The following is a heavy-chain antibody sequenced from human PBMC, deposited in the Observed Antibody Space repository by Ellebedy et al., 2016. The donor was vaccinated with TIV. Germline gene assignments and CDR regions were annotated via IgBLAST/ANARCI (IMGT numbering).Heavy chain of an antibody. CDR1: GFSFRSYW. V-gene: IGHV3-7*01. CDR2: LRHDGNEE. J-gene: IGHJ5*02. D-gene: IGHD4-17*01. CDR3: ARRGSYGDYSVQVNSWFDL. Sequence: PGGSLRLSCIGSGFSFRSYWMSWVRQAPGKGLDWVANLRHDGNEEYYADSVKGRFTISRDNAKNSLYLQMNGLRAEDTAVYYCARRGSYGDYSVQVNSWFDLWGQGTLVTVSS.